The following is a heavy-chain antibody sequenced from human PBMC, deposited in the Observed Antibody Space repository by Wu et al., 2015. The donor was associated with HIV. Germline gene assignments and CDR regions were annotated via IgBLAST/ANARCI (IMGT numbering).Heavy chain of an antibody. CDR1: GGTFSRFA. Sequence: QVQLVQSGAEVKKPGSSVKVSCKSYGGTFSRFALSWVRQAPGQGLEWMGGIIPIFGPTHYAQKFQGRVTITADESTTTAHMELSSLTSDDTAVYYCARGGSLGRFDYWGQGHPGHRLL. CDR3: ARGGSLGRFDY. J-gene: IGHJ4*02. D-gene: IGHD2-15*01. CDR2: IIPIFGPT. V-gene: IGHV1-69*12.